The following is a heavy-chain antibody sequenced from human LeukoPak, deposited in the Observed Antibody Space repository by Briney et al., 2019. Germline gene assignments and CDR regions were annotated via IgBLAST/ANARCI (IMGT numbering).Heavy chain of an antibody. CDR1: GFTFSGYA. J-gene: IGHJ4*02. CDR2: ISYDGSNE. CDR3: ARDGVSGWYGAFDY. D-gene: IGHD6-19*01. V-gene: IGHV3-30-3*01. Sequence: PGRSPRLSCAASGFTFSGYAMHWVRQAPGKGLEWVAVISYDGSNEYYADSVKGRFTISRDNSKNTLFLQMNSLRAEDTAVYYCARDGVSGWYGAFDYWGQGTLVTVSS.